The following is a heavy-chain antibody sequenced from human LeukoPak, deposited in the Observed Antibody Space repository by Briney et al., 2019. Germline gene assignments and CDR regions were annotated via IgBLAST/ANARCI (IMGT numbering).Heavy chain of an antibody. CDR3: TKSLDY. Sequence: GGSLRLSRAASGFTFSWSWMDWVRQAPGKGLEWVANINEDGSETSYVDSVKGRFTISRDNAKNSLYLQMDSLRVEDTAIYYCTKSLDYWGQGTLVTVSS. CDR1: GFTFSWSW. V-gene: IGHV3-7*01. CDR2: INEDGSET. J-gene: IGHJ4*02.